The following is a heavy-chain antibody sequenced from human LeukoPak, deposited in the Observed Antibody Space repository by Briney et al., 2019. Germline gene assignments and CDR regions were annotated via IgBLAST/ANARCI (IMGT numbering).Heavy chain of an antibody. J-gene: IGHJ6*02. Sequence: SLRLSCAASGFTFDDYAMQWLPPARGQGLEGGSGISWNSGSIAYADSVKGRFTISRDNAKKSLYLQMNSLRAEDTALYYCAIDRQWELLNGMDVWGQGTTVTVSS. CDR1: GFTFDDYA. CDR2: ISWNSGSI. CDR3: AIDRQWELLNGMDV. V-gene: IGHV3-9*01. D-gene: IGHD1-26*01.